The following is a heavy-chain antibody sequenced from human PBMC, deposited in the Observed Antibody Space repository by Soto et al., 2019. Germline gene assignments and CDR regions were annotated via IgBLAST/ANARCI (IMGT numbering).Heavy chain of an antibody. D-gene: IGHD3-22*01. CDR1: GFTFSSYG. CDR3: AKDHDYYDSSGLDY. Sequence: PGGSLRLSCAASGFTFSSYGMHWVRQAPGKGLEWVAVISYDGSNKYYADSVKGRFTISRDNSKNTLYLQMNSLRAEDTAVYYCAKDHDYYDSSGLDYWGQGTLVTVSS. CDR2: ISYDGSNK. J-gene: IGHJ4*02. V-gene: IGHV3-30*18.